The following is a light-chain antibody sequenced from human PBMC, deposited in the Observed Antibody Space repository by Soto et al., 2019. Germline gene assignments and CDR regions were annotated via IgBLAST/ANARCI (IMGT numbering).Light chain of an antibody. J-gene: IGLJ1*01. CDR1: RRGVGRHHY. CDR2: DVS. Sequence: QFGLTPPPPVPGSPWQSINPSWPGARRGVGRHHYLLCYQPHPGKAPKLMIYDVSTRPSGVSNRFSGSKSGNTASLTISGLQAEDEADYYCSSYTSSSTLYVFGTGTRSQS. CDR3: SSYTSSSTLYV. V-gene: IGLV2-14*01.